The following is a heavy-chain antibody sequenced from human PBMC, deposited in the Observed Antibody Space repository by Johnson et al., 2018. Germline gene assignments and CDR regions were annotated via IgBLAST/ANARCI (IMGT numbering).Heavy chain of an antibody. J-gene: IGHJ6*02. V-gene: IGHV4-59*01. D-gene: IGHD3-9*01. Sequence: QVQLQESGPGLVKPSETLSLTCPVSGGSISSYYWSWIRQPPGKGLEWIGYIYYSGSTNYNPSLKSGVPISVDTSKNQFSLKLRSVTAADTAGYYGARPTLLTGYHYGMDVWGQGTTVTVSS. CDR1: GGSISSYY. CDR2: IYYSGST. CDR3: ARPTLLTGYHYGMDV.